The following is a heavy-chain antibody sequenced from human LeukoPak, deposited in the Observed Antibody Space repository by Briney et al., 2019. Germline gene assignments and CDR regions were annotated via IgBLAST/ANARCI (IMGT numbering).Heavy chain of an antibody. J-gene: IGHJ4*02. Sequence: PGGSLRLSCAASGFTFSGSPILWVRQASGKGLEWDGRIRSKADNYATAYAASVQGRCTISRDDSKNTAYLQLNSLKIEDTAVYYCTQFNYWGQGALVTVSS. V-gene: IGHV3-73*01. D-gene: IGHD5-24*01. CDR3: TQFNY. CDR1: GFTFSGSP. CDR2: IRSKADNYAT.